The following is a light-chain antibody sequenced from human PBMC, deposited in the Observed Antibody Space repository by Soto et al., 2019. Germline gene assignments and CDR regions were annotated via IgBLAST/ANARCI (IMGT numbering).Light chain of an antibody. CDR1: QGISNY. V-gene: IGKV1-27*01. J-gene: IGKJ3*01. CDR2: AAS. CDR3: QKYNSAPRT. Sequence: DIQMTQSPSSLSASVGDRVTITCRASQGISNYLAWYQQKPGKVPKLLIYAASTSQSGVPSRFSGSGSGTDFTLTISSLKPEDVATYYCQKYNSAPRTFGPGTKVDIK.